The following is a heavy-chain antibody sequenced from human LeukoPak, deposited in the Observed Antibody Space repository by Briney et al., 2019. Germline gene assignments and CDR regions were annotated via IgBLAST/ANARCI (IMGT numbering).Heavy chain of an antibody. Sequence: SETLSLTCVVYGAPSSGYYWSWIRQPPGKGLEWIGEINHSGSTNYNPSLKRRVTMSVDTSKNQFSLKLTSVTAADTAVYYCARPRGHDYDSRGLDYWGQGTLVTVSS. V-gene: IGHV4-34*01. CDR3: ARPRGHDYDSRGLDY. CDR2: INHSGST. CDR1: GAPSSGYY. D-gene: IGHD3-22*01. J-gene: IGHJ4*02.